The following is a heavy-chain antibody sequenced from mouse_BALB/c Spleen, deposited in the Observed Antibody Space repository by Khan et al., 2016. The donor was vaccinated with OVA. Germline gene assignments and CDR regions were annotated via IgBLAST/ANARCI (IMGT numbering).Heavy chain of an antibody. CDR2: ISTGDST. J-gene: IGHJ3*01. CDR3: ARDYWFAY. CDR1: GFSFSNYA. V-gene: IGHV5-6-5*01. Sequence: EVQLQESGRGLVKPGGSLKLSCTVSGFSFSNYAMSWVRQSPQKRLLWVASISTGDSTYYPDSVKGRFTISSDNARNILYLQMNNLRSEDTAMYYCARDYWFAYWGQGTLVTVSA.